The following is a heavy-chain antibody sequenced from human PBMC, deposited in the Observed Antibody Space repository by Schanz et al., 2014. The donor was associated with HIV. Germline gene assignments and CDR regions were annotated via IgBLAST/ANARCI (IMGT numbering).Heavy chain of an antibody. D-gene: IGHD3-22*01. V-gene: IGHV3-30*18. Sequence: QVQLVESGGGVVQPGRSLRLSCAVSGFTFSDYYMSWIRQAPGMGLEWVAFISYDGSNKYYADSVKGRFTISRDNSKNTLYLQMNSLRAEDTAVYYCAKDSGDSGGYYTYYFDYWGQGTLVTVSS. CDR3: AKDSGDSGGYYTYYFDY. CDR2: ISYDGSNK. CDR1: GFTFSDYY. J-gene: IGHJ4*02.